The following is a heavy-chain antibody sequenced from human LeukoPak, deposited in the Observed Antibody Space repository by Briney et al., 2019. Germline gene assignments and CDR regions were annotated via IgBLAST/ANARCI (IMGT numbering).Heavy chain of an antibody. CDR3: AREQGIVGARRAFDI. Sequence: GGSLRLSCAASGFTFSSYSMNWVRQAPGKGLEWVSSISSSSSYIYYADSVKGRFTISRDNAKNSLYLQMNSLRAEDTAVYYCAREQGIVGARRAFDIWGQGTMVTVSS. V-gene: IGHV3-21*01. D-gene: IGHD1-26*01. J-gene: IGHJ3*02. CDR1: GFTFSSYS. CDR2: ISSSSSYI.